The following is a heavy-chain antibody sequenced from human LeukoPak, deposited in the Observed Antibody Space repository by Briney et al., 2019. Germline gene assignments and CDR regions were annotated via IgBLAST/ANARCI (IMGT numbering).Heavy chain of an antibody. V-gene: IGHV3-21*01. Sequence: GGSLRLSCAASGFTFSGYSMNWVRQAPGKGLEWVSSISSSSSYIYYADSVKGRFTISRDNAKNSLYLQMNSLRAEDTAVYYCALLGYSYGSFDYWGQGTLVTVSS. CDR1: GFTFSGYS. CDR2: ISSSSSYI. CDR3: ALLGYSYGSFDY. D-gene: IGHD5-18*01. J-gene: IGHJ4*02.